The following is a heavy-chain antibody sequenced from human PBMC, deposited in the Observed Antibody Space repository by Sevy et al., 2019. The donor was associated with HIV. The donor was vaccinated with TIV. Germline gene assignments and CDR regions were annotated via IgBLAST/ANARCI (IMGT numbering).Heavy chain of an antibody. CDR1: GFTFSSYS. V-gene: IGHV3-48*01. CDR3: ARGSYDYVWGSYRYPYYYYGMDV. D-gene: IGHD3-16*02. J-gene: IGHJ6*02. Sequence: GGSLRLSCAASGFTFSSYSMNWVRQAPGKGLEWVSYISSSSSTIYYADSGKGRFTISRDNAKNSLYLQMNSLRAEDTAVYYCARGSYDYVWGSYRYPYYYYGMDVWGQGTTVTVSS. CDR2: ISSSSSTI.